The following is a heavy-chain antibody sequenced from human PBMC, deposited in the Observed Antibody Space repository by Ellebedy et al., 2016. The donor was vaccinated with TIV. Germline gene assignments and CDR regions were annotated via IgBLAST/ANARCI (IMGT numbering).Heavy chain of an antibody. D-gene: IGHD2-8*01. Sequence: GESLKISCTASGFRIADYGMSWFRQAPGKGLEWVSFIRNKVYGGTPEYAVSVRGRFTISRDDSRNIAYLHLNSLTTEDTAVYYCAKSSVEYCTSGVCYNLRFDVWGRGTPVTVSS. CDR3: AKSSVEYCTSGVCYNLRFDV. V-gene: IGHV3-49*03. CDR2: IRNKVYGGTP. CDR1: GFRIADYG. J-gene: IGHJ4*02.